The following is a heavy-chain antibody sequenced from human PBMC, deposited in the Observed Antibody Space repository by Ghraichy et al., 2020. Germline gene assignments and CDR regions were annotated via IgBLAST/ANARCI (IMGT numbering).Heavy chain of an antibody. CDR2: IYHSGST. Sequence: SETLSLTCAVSGGSISSGGYSWSWIRQPPGKGLEWIGYIYHSGSTYYNPSLKSRVTISVDRSKNQFSLKLSSVTAADTAVYYCARENEGMRANWFDPWGQGTLVTVSS. CDR3: ARENEGMRANWFDP. V-gene: IGHV4-30-2*01. CDR1: GGSISSGGYS. D-gene: IGHD2-8*01. J-gene: IGHJ5*02.